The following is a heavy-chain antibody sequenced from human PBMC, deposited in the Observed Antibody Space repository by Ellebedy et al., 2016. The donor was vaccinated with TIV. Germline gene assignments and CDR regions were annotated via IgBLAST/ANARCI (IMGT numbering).Heavy chain of an antibody. Sequence: PGGSLRLSCAASGFSVSTHSMHWVRQAPGEGLEWVSYITSGSRIISYANSVRGRFTISRDNAKYSLSLQMFSLRGDDTAVYYCARSVEGRFDYWGQGTPVTVSS. J-gene: IGHJ4*02. V-gene: IGHV3-48*04. CDR3: ARSVEGRFDY. CDR1: GFSVSTHS. CDR2: ITSGSRII. D-gene: IGHD6-19*01.